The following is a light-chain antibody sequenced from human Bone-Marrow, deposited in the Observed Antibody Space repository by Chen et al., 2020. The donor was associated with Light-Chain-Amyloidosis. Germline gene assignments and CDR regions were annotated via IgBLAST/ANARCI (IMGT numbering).Light chain of an antibody. J-gene: IGLJ2*01. CDR2: RDT. CDR1: DLPTKY. Sequence: SYELTQPPSVSVSPGQTARITCSGDDLPTKYAYWSQQNPGQAPVLVIHRDTERPSGISERFSGSSSGTTATLTISGVQAEDEADYHCQSADSSGTYEVIFGGGTKLTVL. CDR3: QSADSSGTYEVI. V-gene: IGLV3-25*03.